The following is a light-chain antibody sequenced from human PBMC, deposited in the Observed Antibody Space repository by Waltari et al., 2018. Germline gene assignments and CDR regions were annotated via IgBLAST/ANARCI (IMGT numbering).Light chain of an antibody. CDR2: EVS. V-gene: IGLV2-23*02. J-gene: IGLJ2*01. CDR3: SSYARGLPLVI. Sequence: QSALTQPASVSGSPGQSITISCTGTSSDVGAYNLVSWYQQHPGKAPKLMIHEVSKRPSGVSSRFSGSKSGNTASLTISGLQSEDEADYHCSSYARGLPLVIFGGGTKLTVL. CDR1: SSDVGAYNL.